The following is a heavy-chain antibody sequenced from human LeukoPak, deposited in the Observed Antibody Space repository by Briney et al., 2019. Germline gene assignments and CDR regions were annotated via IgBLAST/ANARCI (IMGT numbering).Heavy chain of an antibody. D-gene: IGHD6-19*01. V-gene: IGHV3-33*06. CDR3: AKYRGSGWYFDY. CDR2: ICYDGSNK. CDR1: GFTFSSYG. Sequence: TGGSLRLSCAASGFTFSSYGMHWVRQAPGKGLEWVAVICYDGSNKYYADSVKGRFTISRDNSKNTLYLQINSLRAEDTAVYNCAKYRGSGWYFDYWGQGTLVTVSS. J-gene: IGHJ4*02.